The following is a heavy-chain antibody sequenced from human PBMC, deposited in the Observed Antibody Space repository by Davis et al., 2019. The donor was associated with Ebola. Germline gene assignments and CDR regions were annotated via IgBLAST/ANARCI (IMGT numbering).Heavy chain of an antibody. Sequence: SQTLSLTCAISGDSVPSNSAAWNWIRQYPSRGLEWLGRTYYRSKWYNDYAVSVKSRITINPDTSKNQFSLQLNSVTPEDTAVYYCARGRGWDTGILTWGQGTLVTVSS. V-gene: IGHV6-1*01. CDR1: GDSVPSNSAA. CDR3: ARGRGWDTGILT. J-gene: IGHJ5*02. D-gene: IGHD3-9*01. CDR2: TYYRSKWYN.